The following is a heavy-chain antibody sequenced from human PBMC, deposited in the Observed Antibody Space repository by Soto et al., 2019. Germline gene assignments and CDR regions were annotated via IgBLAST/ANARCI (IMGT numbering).Heavy chain of an antibody. V-gene: IGHV4-30-4*01. Sequence: PSETLSLTCTVSGGSISSGDYYWSWIRQPPGKGLEWIGYIYYSGSNYYNPSLKRRVTISVDTSKNQFSLMMSSVTAADTAVYYCARGVSSYDSSGYYYGGYFDYWGQGTLVTVSS. CDR2: IYYSGSN. CDR3: ARGVSSYDSSGYYYGGYFDY. J-gene: IGHJ4*02. CDR1: GGSISSGDYY. D-gene: IGHD3-22*01.